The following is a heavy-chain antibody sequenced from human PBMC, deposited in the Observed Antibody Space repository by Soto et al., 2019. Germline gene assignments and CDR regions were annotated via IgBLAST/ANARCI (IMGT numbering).Heavy chain of an antibody. CDR2: IIPIFGTA. D-gene: IGHD6-6*01. Sequence: QVQLVKSGAEVKKPGSSVKVSCKASGGTFSSYAISWVRQAPGQGLEWMGGIIPIFGTANYAQKFQGRITITEDESTSTAYTELSSLRSEDTAVYYCASPLGADPYSSSLLDYWGQGTLVTVSS. CDR1: GGTFSSYA. J-gene: IGHJ4*02. CDR3: ASPLGADPYSSSLLDY. V-gene: IGHV1-69*01.